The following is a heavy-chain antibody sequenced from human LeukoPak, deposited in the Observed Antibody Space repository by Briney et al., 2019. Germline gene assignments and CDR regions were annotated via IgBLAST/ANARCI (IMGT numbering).Heavy chain of an antibody. V-gene: IGHV3-48*02. CDR3: ARGGYGANDDAFDI. CDR2: ISSSTNTI. J-gene: IGHJ3*02. Sequence: PGGSLRLPRAASGFTFSSYSMNWVRQAPGKGLEWVSYISSSTNTIYYADSVKGRFTISRDNAKNSLFLQMNSLRDEDTAVYYCARGGYGANDDAFDIWGQGTMVTVSS. CDR1: GFTFSSYS. D-gene: IGHD4-23*01.